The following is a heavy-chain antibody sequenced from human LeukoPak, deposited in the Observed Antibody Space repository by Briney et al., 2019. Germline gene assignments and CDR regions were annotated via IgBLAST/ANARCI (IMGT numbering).Heavy chain of an antibody. CDR2: ISYDGSNK. J-gene: IGHJ4*02. Sequence: GGSLRLSCAASGFTFSSYGMHWVRQAPGKGLEWVAVISYDGSNKYYADSVKGRFTISRDNSKNTLYLQMNSLRAEDTAVYYCARDLRWSALDSSTPPFDYWGQGTLVTVSS. V-gene: IGHV3-30*03. CDR3: ARDLRWSALDSSTPPFDY. D-gene: IGHD3-10*01. CDR1: GFTFSSYG.